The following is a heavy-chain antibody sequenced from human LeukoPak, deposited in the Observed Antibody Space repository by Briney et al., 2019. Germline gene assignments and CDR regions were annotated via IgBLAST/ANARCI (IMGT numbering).Heavy chain of an antibody. V-gene: IGHV3-53*01. CDR3: ARDPRYCSSTSCYDPLYYYGMDV. Sequence: GGSLRLSCAASGFTVSSNYMSWVRQAPGKGLEWVSVIYSGGSTYYADSVKGRFTISRDNSKNTLYLQMNSLRAEDTAVYYCARDPRYCSSTSCYDPLYYYGMDVWGQETTVTVSS. CDR1: GFTVSSNY. CDR2: IYSGGST. D-gene: IGHD2-2*01. J-gene: IGHJ6*02.